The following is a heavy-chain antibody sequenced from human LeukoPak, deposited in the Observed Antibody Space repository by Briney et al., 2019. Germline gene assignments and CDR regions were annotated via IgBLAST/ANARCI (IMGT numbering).Heavy chain of an antibody. D-gene: IGHD3-3*01. CDR1: GGSISSYY. J-gene: IGHJ4*02. Sequence: SETLSLTCTVSGGSISSYYWSWIRQPAGKGLEWIGRIYTSGSTNYNPSLKSRVTMSVDTSKNQFSLKLSSVTAADTAVYYCARSAITIFGVVTYYFDYWGQGTLVTVSS. CDR3: ARSAITIFGVVTYYFDY. CDR2: IYTSGST. V-gene: IGHV4-4*07.